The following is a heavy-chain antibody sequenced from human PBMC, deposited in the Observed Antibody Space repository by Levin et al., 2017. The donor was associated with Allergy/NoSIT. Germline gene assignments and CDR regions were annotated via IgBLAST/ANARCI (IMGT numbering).Heavy chain of an antibody. D-gene: IGHD3-9*01. Sequence: SLTTSGVGVVWIRQPPGKALEWLTLIYWDDDKRYSPSLENRLTITKDTSKNQVVLTMTNMDAVDTATYYCAHTTGLRYFYFDYWGQGALVTVSS. V-gene: IGHV2-5*02. CDR1: SLTTSGVG. CDR2: IYWDDDK. CDR3: AHTTGLRYFYFDY. J-gene: IGHJ4*02.